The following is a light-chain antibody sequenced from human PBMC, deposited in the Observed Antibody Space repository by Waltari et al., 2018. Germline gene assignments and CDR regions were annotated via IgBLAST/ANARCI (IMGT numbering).Light chain of an antibody. CDR1: TLGHKY. CDR3: QAWDTNTGVV. Sequence: SYELTQPPSVSVSPGQTASITCSGDTLGHKYPSWYQQMPVQSPVVVIYQDTKRPSGIPERLSGSNSGNTATLTISGTQAMDEADYYCQAWDTNTGVVFGGGTKLTVL. J-gene: IGLJ2*01. CDR2: QDT. V-gene: IGLV3-1*01.